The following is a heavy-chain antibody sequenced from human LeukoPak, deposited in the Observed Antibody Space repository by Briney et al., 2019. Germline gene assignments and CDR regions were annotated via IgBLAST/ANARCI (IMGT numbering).Heavy chain of an antibody. Sequence: GGSLRLSCAASGFTFSNYGMHWVRQAPGKGLEWVAVISYDGSNKYYADSVKGRFTISRDNSKNTLDLQMNSLRAEDTAVYYCAKDLWLSAPWRAAAVNAWSPDYWGQGTLVTVSS. CDR1: GFTFSNYG. D-gene: IGHD6-13*01. CDR3: AKDLWLSAPWRAAAVNAWSPDY. V-gene: IGHV3-30*18. J-gene: IGHJ4*02. CDR2: ISYDGSNK.